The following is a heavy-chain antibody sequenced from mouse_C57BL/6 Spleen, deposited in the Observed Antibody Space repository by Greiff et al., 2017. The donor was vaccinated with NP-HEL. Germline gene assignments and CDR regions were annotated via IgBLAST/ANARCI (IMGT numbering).Heavy chain of an antibody. Sequence: DVMLVESGGGLVKPGGSLKLSCAASGFTFSDYGMHWVRQAPEKGLEWVAYISSGSSTIYYADTVKGRFTISRDNAKNTLFLQMTSLRSEDTAMYYCARPELGDYFDYWGQGTTLTVSS. D-gene: IGHD4-1*01. J-gene: IGHJ2*01. CDR1: GFTFSDYG. CDR3: ARPELGDYFDY. CDR2: ISSGSSTI. V-gene: IGHV5-17*01.